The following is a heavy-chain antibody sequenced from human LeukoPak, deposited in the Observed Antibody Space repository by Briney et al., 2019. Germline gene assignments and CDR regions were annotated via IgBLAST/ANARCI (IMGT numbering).Heavy chain of an antibody. D-gene: IGHD6-19*01. Sequence: GGSLRLSCAASGFTFSSYWMSWVRQAPGKGREWVANIKQDGSEKYYVDSVKGPFTISRDNAKNSLYLQMHSLRADDTAVYSCAREANSSGCPDYWGQGTLVTVSS. J-gene: IGHJ4*02. V-gene: IGHV3-7*01. CDR1: GFTFSSYW. CDR3: AREANSSGCPDY. CDR2: IKQDGSEK.